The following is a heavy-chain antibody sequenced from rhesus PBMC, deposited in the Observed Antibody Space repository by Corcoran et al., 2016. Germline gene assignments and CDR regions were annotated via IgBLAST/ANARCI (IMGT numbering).Heavy chain of an antibody. J-gene: IGHJ5-1*01. CDR2: IFGKNPNP. CDR3: ARDPSGGHRQKGYNRFDV. Sequence: QVQLQESGPGLVKPSETLSLTCAVSGGSISGGYYWGWIRQHPGKGLEGIGNIFGKNPNPSYNPPLKSRVTIPKDTSKNQFSLKLSSVTAADTAVYYCARDPSGGHRQKGYNRFDVWGPGVLVTVSS. D-gene: IGHD1-44*02. V-gene: IGHV4S7*01. CDR1: GGSISGGYY.